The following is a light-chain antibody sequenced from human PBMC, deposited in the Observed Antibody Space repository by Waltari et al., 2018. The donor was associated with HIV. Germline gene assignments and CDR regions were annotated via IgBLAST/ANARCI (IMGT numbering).Light chain of an antibody. J-gene: IGKJ1*01. CDR3: LQHNSYPWT. V-gene: IGKV1-17*01. CDR1: QVIRTD. CDR2: GAS. Sequence: DIQMTQSPSSLSASVGDRVTITCRTSQVIRTDLGRYQQKPGKAPKRLIHGASTLQSGVPSRFSGSGFGTEFTLTISSLQPEDSATYYCLQHNSYPWTFGQGTKVEIK.